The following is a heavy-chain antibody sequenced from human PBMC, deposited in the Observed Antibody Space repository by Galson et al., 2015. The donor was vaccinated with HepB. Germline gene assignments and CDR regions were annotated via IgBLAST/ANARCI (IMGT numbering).Heavy chain of an antibody. CDR1: GTTFSSYW. V-gene: IGHV3-7*03. CDR2: IKQDGSEK. J-gene: IGHJ6*02. CDR3: ARADLWFGESLNPLGMDV. D-gene: IGHD3-10*01. Sequence: SLRLSCAASGTTFSSYWMNWVRQAPGKGLEWVANIKQDGSEKDYVDSVKGRFTISRDNAKNSLYLQMSSLRAEDTAVYYCARADLWFGESLNPLGMDVWGQGTTVTVSS.